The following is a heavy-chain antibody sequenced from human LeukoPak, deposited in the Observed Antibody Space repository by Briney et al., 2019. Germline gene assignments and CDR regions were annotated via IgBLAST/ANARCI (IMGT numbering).Heavy chain of an antibody. V-gene: IGHV3-53*05. CDR3: AKDSGITMVRGPFDY. J-gene: IGHJ4*02. CDR2: IYSGGST. Sequence: GGSLRLSCAASGFTVSSNYMSWVRQAPGKGLEWVSVIYSGGSTYYADSVKGRFTISRDNSKNTLYLQMNSLRAEGTALYYCAKDSGITMVRGPFDYWGQGTLVTVSS. D-gene: IGHD3-10*01. CDR1: GFTVSSNY.